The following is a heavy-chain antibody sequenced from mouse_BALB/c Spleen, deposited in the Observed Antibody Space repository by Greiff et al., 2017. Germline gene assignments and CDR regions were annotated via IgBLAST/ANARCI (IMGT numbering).Heavy chain of an antibody. V-gene: IGHV4-1*02. Sequence: EVKVIESGGGLVQPGGSLKLSCAASGFDFSRYWMSWVRQAPGKGLEWIGEINPDSSTINYTPSLKDKFIISRDNAKNTLYLQMSKVRSEDTALYYCATYYYGSSSYFDYWGQGTTLTVSS. J-gene: IGHJ2*01. D-gene: IGHD1-1*01. CDR2: INPDSSTI. CDR3: ATYYYGSSSYFDY. CDR1: GFDFSRYW.